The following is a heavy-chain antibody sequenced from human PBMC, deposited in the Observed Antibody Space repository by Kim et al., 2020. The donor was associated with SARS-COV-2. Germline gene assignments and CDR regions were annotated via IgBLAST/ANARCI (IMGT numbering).Heavy chain of an antibody. V-gene: IGHV3-7*01. D-gene: IGHD3-10*01. CDR3: AALDTVQVPGGI. J-gene: IGHJ4*02. Sequence: YGDSVKGRFTMSRHNAKNSLYLQRSSLRTEDTAIYYCAALDTVQVPGGIWGQGTLVTVSS.